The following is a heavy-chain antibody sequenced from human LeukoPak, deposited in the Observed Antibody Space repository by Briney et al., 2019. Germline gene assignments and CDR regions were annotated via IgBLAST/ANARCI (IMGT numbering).Heavy chain of an antibody. D-gene: IGHD3-10*01. CDR3: ASHGTYGSGSYYNDLFLGY. V-gene: IGHV1-46*01. J-gene: IGHJ4*02. CDR2: INPSGGST. Sequence: GASVKVSCKASGYTFTSYYMHWVRQAPGQGLEWMGIINPSGGSTSYAQKFQGRVTMTRDTSTSTVYMELSSVRSEDTAVYYCASHGTYGSGSYYNDLFLGYWGQGTLVTVSS. CDR1: GYTFTSYY.